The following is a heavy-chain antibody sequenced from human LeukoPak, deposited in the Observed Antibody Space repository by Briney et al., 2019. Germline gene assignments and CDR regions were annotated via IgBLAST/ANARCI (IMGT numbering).Heavy chain of an antibody. CDR1: GFTFSSYA. V-gene: IGHV3-30-3*01. D-gene: IGHD2-8*01. CDR2: ISYDGSNK. J-gene: IGHJ6*02. CDR3: ARGSCTNGVCYYYYYYYGMDV. Sequence: SGGSLRLSCAASGFTFSSYAMHWVRQAPGKGLEWVAVISYDGSNKYYADSVKGRFTISRDNSKNTLYLQMNSLRAEDTAVYYCARGSCTNGVCYYYYYYYGMDVWGQGTTVTVSS.